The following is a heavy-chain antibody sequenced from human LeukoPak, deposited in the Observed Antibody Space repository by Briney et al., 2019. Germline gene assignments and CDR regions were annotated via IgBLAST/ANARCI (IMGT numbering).Heavy chain of an antibody. CDR1: GFTFSDYY. D-gene: IGHD3-22*01. Sequence: PGGSLRLSCAASGFTFSDYYMSWIRQAPGKGLEWVSYISSSGSTIYYADSVKGRFTISRDNAKNSLYLQMNSLRAEDTAVYYCARESRRGHYYDSSGYSGGDDAFDIWGQGTMVTVSS. CDR2: ISSSGSTI. V-gene: IGHV3-11*01. CDR3: ARESRRGHYYDSSGYSGGDDAFDI. J-gene: IGHJ3*02.